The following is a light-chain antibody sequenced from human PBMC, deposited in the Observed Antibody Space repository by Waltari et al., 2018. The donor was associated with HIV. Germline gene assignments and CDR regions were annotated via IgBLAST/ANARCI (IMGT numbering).Light chain of an antibody. CDR3: ASYTHRSTLV. V-gene: IGLV2-14*03. J-gene: IGLJ3*02. Sequence: QSALTQPASVSGSPGQSITISCTGTSGDVGGFDFVSWYQQYPGTAPKVIISDVTKRPSGVSRRFSGSKSGNTASLTISGLRDEDEAYYYCASYTHRSTLVFGGGTKVTVL. CDR2: DVT. CDR1: SGDVGGFDF.